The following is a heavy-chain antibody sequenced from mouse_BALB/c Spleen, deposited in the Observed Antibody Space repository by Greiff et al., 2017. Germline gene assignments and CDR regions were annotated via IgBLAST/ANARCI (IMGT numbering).Heavy chain of an antibody. V-gene: IGHV1S135*01. CDR3: ARDYYGSSYAMDY. CDR1: GYAFTSYN. J-gene: IGHJ4*01. Sequence: EVKLVESGPELVKPGASVKVSCKASGYAFTSYNMYWVKQSHGKSLEWIGYIDPYNGGTSYNQKFKGKATLTVDKSSSTAYMHLNSLTSEDSAVYYCARDYYGSSYAMDYWGQGTSVTVSS. CDR2: IDPYNGGT. D-gene: IGHD1-1*01.